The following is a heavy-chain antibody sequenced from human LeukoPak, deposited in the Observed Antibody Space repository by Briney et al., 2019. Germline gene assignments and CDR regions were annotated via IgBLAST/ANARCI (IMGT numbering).Heavy chain of an antibody. V-gene: IGHV1-18*01. CDR1: GYTFTIYG. J-gene: IGHJ4*02. D-gene: IGHD3-22*01. Sequence: GASVKVSCKAAGYTFTIYGISWVRQAPGQGLELMGWISAYNGNTNYAQKLQGRGTMTTDTSTSTAYMELRSLRSDDTAVYYCVRVRTYYYDSSGYRRGLFDYWGQGTLVTVSS. CDR3: VRVRTYYYDSSGYRRGLFDY. CDR2: ISAYNGNT.